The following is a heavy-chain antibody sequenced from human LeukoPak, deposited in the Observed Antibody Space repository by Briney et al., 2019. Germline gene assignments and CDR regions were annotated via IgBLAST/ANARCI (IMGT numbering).Heavy chain of an antibody. J-gene: IGHJ3*01. D-gene: IGHD3-10*01. Sequence: PSETLSLTCSVSGDSIDSYYWSWIRQPPGKGLDWIGFSHVSGNTRYSPSLRGRATVSVDTSKNQVSLKLASVTAADSAVYFCARHGRHLWHGDSHDYAFELWGQGTLVTVSS. CDR3: ARHGRHLWHGDSHDYAFEL. V-gene: IGHV4-59*08. CDR2: SHVSGNT. CDR1: GDSIDSYY.